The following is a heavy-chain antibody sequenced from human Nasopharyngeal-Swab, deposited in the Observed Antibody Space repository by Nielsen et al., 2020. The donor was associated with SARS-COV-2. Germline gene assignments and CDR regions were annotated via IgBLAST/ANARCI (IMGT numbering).Heavy chain of an antibody. CDR3: ARERVRVLLWFGEFGMDV. Sequence: LRLSCAVYGGSFSGYYWSWIRQPPGKGLEWIGEINHSGSTNYNPSLKSRVTISVDTSKNQFSLKLSSVTAADTAVYYCARERVRVLLWFGEFGMDVWGQGTTVTVSS. CDR1: GGSFSGYY. J-gene: IGHJ6*02. CDR2: INHSGST. V-gene: IGHV4-34*01. D-gene: IGHD3-10*01.